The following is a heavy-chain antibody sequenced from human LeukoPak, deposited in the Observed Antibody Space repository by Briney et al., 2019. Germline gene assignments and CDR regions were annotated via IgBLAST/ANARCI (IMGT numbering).Heavy chain of an antibody. Sequence: ASVKVSCKASGYTFTSYGISWVRQAPGQGLEWMVWISAYNGNTNYAQKLQGRVTMTTDTSTSTAYMELRSLRSDDTAVYYCARVLTGYYNPYYYYYGMDVWGKGTTVTVSS. CDR3: ARVLTGYYNPYYYYYGMDV. D-gene: IGHD3-9*01. CDR2: ISAYNGNT. V-gene: IGHV1-18*04. J-gene: IGHJ6*04. CDR1: GYTFTSYG.